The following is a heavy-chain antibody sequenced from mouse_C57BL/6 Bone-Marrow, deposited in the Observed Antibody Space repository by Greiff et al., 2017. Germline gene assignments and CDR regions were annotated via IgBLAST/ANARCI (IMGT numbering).Heavy chain of an antibody. V-gene: IGHV1-72*01. CDR1: GYTFTSYW. D-gene: IGHD2-1*01. CDR2: IDPNSGGT. CDR3: AHGNYFYWYCAV. Sequence: VKLQQPGAELVKPGASVKLSCKASGYTFTSYWMHWVKQRPGRGLEWIGMIDPNSGGTKYNEKFKSKATLTVDQPASTAYMQLSSLTSEDYSVCYCAHGNYFYWYCAVWGTGTTVTVSS. J-gene: IGHJ1*03.